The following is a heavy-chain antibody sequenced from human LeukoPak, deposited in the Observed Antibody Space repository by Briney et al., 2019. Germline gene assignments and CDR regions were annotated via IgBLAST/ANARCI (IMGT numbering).Heavy chain of an antibody. CDR2: ISAYSGNT. CDR3: VRGGGPRVIVTVDLDY. J-gene: IGHJ4*02. D-gene: IGHD2/OR15-2a*01. V-gene: IGHV1-18*01. CDR1: GYTFTSFG. Sequence: ASVNVSCKASGYTFTSFGISWVRQAPGQGLEWMGWISAYSGNTNYAQNFQGRVTMTTDTSTRTAYMELRSLRSDDTAVYFCVRGGGPRVIVTVDLDYWGQGTLVTVSS.